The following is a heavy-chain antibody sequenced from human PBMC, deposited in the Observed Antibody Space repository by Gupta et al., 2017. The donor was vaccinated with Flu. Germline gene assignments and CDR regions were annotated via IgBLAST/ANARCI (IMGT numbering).Heavy chain of an antibody. V-gene: IGHV3-21*01. Sequence: FNSYYMNWVRQTPGKGLEWVSYISSSSSYIYDGDAVRGRFTIYRDNAKNSLFLQMKRLRVEDTAVYYCARRWDLREPSDYGGQGTLVTVSS. J-gene: IGHJ4*02. CDR3: ARRWDLREPSDY. D-gene: IGHD1-26*01. CDR1: FNSYY. CDR2: ISSSSSYI.